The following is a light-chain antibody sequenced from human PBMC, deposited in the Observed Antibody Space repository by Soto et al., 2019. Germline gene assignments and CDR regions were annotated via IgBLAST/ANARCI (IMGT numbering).Light chain of an antibody. Sequence: QSALTQPASVSGSPGQSITIYCTGTSSDVGCYNLVSWYQQHPGKAPKLMIYEGSKRPSGVSNRFSGSKSGNTASLTISGLQAEDEADYYCCSYAGSSTYVFGTGTKVTVL. V-gene: IGLV2-23*01. CDR1: SSDVGCYNL. CDR3: CSYAGSSTYV. J-gene: IGLJ1*01. CDR2: EGS.